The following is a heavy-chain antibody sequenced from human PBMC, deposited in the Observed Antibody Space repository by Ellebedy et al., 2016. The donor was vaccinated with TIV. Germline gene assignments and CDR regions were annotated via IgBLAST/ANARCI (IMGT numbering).Heavy chain of an antibody. J-gene: IGHJ4*02. CDR3: ARDRKAGGYDWSLDY. CDR2: IYYSGST. Sequence: SETLSLXCTVSGGSISSGGYYWSWIRQHPGKGLEWIGYIYYSGSTYYNPSLKSRVTISVDTSKNQFSLKLSSVTAADTAVYYCARDRKAGGYDWSLDYWGQGTLVTVSS. V-gene: IGHV4-30-4*08. D-gene: IGHD5-12*01. CDR1: GGSISSGGYY.